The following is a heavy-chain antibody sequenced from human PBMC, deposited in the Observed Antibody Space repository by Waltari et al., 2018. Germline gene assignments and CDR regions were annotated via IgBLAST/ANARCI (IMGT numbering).Heavy chain of an antibody. D-gene: IGHD6-25*01. V-gene: IGHV3-23*04. J-gene: IGHJ4*02. CDR2: MFGGVVRP. CDR1: GFTFSSYA. Sequence: EVQLVESGGGLVQPGGSLRLSCAASGFTFSSYAMSWVRQAPGKGGGWVRAMFGGVVRPYYADSVKGRFTISRDNAKNTLYLQMNSLRAEDTAVYYCAKDISSDYFDYWGQGTLVTVSS. CDR3: AKDISSDYFDY.